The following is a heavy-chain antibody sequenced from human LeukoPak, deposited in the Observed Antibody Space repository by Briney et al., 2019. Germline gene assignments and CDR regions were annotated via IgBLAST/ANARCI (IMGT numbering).Heavy chain of an antibody. CDR1: GYPFTSYV. CDR3: AGEGSGYHLLHIDY. Sequence: ASVKVSCKASGYPFTSYVVTWVRQAPGQGLEWMGYVSPYNGNTNYAQKFQGRVTMTTDTSTSTAFMELTSLTSDDTAVYYCAGEGSGYHLLHIDYWGQGTLVTVSS. CDR2: VSPYNGNT. D-gene: IGHD5-12*01. J-gene: IGHJ4*02. V-gene: IGHV1-18*01.